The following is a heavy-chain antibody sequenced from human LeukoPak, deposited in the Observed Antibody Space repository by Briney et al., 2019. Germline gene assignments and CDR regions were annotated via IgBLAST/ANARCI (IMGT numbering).Heavy chain of an antibody. CDR1: GFTVSGNY. V-gene: IGHV3-66*01. J-gene: IGHJ6*02. Sequence: GGSLRLSCAASGFTVSGNYMSWVRQAPGKGLEWVSLLYSGGSTYYADSVKGRFSISRDNSKNTLYLQMNSLRAEDTAVYYCESRDKGYYYGMDVWGQGTTVTVSS. D-gene: IGHD5-24*01. CDR2: LYSGGST. CDR3: ESRDKGYYYGMDV.